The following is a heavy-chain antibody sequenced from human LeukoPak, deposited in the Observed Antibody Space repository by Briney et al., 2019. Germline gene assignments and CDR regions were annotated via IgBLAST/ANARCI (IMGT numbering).Heavy chain of an antibody. CDR1: GFTFSSYW. V-gene: IGHV3-74*01. J-gene: IGHJ4*02. CDR2: INSDGSST. CDR3: AKDLWAVGAIYY. D-gene: IGHD1-26*01. Sequence: PGGSLRLSCAASGFTFSSYWMHWVRQAPGKGLVWVSRINSDGSSTSYADSVKGRYTISRDNAKNTLYLQMNSQRAEDTAVYYCAKDLWAVGAIYYWGQGTLVTVSS.